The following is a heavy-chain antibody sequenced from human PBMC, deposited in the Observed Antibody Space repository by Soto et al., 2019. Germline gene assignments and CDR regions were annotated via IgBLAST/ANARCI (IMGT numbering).Heavy chain of an antibody. Sequence: GGSLRLSCAASGFTFSSYGMHWVRQAPGKGLEWVAVIWYDGSNKYYADSVKGRFTISRDNSKNTLYLQMNSLRAEDTAVYYCAREDCSGGSCYLLDYWGQGTLVTVSS. CDR3: AREDCSGGSCYLLDY. V-gene: IGHV3-33*01. D-gene: IGHD2-15*01. CDR2: IWYDGSNK. J-gene: IGHJ4*02. CDR1: GFTFSSYG.